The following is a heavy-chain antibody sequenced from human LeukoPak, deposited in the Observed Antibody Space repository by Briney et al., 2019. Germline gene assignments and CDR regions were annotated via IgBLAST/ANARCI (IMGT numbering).Heavy chain of an antibody. Sequence: PSETLSLTCTVSGYSISSGYYWGWIRQPPGKGLEWIGSIYHSGSTYYNPSLKSRVTISVDTSKNQFSLKLSSVTAADTAVYYCARQVTMIPYGMDVWGQGATVTVSS. J-gene: IGHJ6*02. CDR1: GYSISSGYY. CDR3: ARQVTMIPYGMDV. D-gene: IGHD3-22*01. V-gene: IGHV4-38-2*02. CDR2: IYHSGST.